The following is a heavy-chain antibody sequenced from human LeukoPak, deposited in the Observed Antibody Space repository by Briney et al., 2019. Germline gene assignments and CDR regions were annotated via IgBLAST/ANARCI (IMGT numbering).Heavy chain of an antibody. Sequence: SETLSLTCTVSGGSISAYYWSWTRQPAGKGLEWIGRIYTSGSTNYNPSLKSRVTISLDTSKNQFSLKLRSVTAADTALYYCARGIYCSGTTCYYYYYYMDVWGKGTTVTVSS. CDR1: GGSISAYY. CDR3: ARGIYCSGTTCYYYYYYMDV. CDR2: IYTSGST. D-gene: IGHD2-2*01. J-gene: IGHJ6*03. V-gene: IGHV4-4*07.